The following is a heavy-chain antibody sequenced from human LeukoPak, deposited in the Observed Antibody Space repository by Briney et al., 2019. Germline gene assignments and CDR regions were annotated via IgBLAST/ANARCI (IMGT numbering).Heavy chain of an antibody. CDR2: INSDGSST. CDR1: GFTFSSYW. Sequence: GGSLRLSCAASGFTFSSYWMHWVRQAPGKGLVWVSRINSDGSSTIYADSVKGRFTISRDNAKNTLYLQMNSLRAEDTAVYYCARGVYYYGSGSYYNIGFFVYWGQGTLVTASS. D-gene: IGHD3-10*01. J-gene: IGHJ4*02. CDR3: ARGVYYYGSGSYYNIGFFVY. V-gene: IGHV3-74*01.